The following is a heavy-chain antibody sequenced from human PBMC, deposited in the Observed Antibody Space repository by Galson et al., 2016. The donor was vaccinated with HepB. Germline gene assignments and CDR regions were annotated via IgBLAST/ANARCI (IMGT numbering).Heavy chain of an antibody. D-gene: IGHD3-16*01. Sequence: SVKVSCKASGYTFSGYAMYWVRQAPGQGLEWMGWINPYSGGRNSAQKFQGRFTMTRDTSISTAYMELSNLRSDDTAVYYCARGLRALRAFDSWGQGTMVTVSS. J-gene: IGHJ3*02. V-gene: IGHV1-2*02. CDR2: INPYSGGR. CDR1: GYTFSGYA. CDR3: ARGLRALRAFDS.